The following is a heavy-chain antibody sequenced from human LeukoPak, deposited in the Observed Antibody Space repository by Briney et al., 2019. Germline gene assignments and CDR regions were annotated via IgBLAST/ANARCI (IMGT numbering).Heavy chain of an antibody. CDR1: GFTFSDYY. V-gene: IGHV3-11*01. CDR2: MSESGTTI. D-gene: IGHD6-13*01. J-gene: IGHJ4*02. CDR3: AHLRARSRIDN. Sequence: GETLRLSCTASGFTFSDYYMGWIRRAPGKGLEWVAYMSESGTTIYHADSVKDRFTISRDNAKNSLYLQMNSLRAEDTAIYYCAHLRARSRIDNWGQGSLVTVSS.